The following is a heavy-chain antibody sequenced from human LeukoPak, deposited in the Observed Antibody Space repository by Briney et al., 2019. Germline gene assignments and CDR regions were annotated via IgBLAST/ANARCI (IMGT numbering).Heavy chain of an antibody. J-gene: IGHJ3*02. CDR3: ALRIAVAAGVTRSGAFDI. D-gene: IGHD6-19*01. CDR1: GFTFSSYA. V-gene: IGHV3-23*01. Sequence: GGSLRLSCAASGFTFSSYAMSWVRQAPGNGLEWVSAISGSGGSTYYADSVKGRFTISRDNSKNTLYLQMNSLRAEDTAVYYCALRIAVAAGVTRSGAFDIWGQGTMVTVSS. CDR2: ISGSGGST.